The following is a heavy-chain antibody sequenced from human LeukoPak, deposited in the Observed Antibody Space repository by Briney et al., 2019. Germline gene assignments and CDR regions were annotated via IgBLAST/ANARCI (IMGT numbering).Heavy chain of an antibody. CDR1: GYTFTSYY. D-gene: IGHD3-16*02. Sequence: ASVKVSCKASGYTFTSYYMHWVRQAPGQGLEWMGIINPSGGSTSYTQKFQGRVTISRDNSKNTVYLQMNSLRVEDTAVYYCAKSLYGGCDYWGQGTVVTVSS. J-gene: IGHJ4*02. CDR3: AKSLYGGCDY. V-gene: IGHV1-46*01. CDR2: INPSGGST.